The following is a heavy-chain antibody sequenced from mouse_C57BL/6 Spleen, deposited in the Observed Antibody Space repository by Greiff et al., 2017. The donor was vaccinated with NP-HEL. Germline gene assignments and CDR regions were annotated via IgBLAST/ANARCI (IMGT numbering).Heavy chain of an antibody. V-gene: IGHV14-4*01. Sequence: EVQVVESGAELVRPGASVKLSCTASGFNIKDDYMHWVKQRPEQGLEWIGWIDPENGDTEYASKFQGKATITADTSSNTAYLQLSSLTSEDTAVYYCTTGYYGSSSDYWGQGTTLTVSS. D-gene: IGHD1-1*01. CDR3: TTGYYGSSSDY. CDR1: GFNIKDDY. J-gene: IGHJ2*01. CDR2: IDPENGDT.